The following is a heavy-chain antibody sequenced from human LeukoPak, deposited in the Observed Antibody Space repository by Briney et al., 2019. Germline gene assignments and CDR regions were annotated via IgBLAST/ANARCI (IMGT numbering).Heavy chain of an antibody. CDR3: AREGYYGSGSPPSLYFDY. CDR2: TSSDLNVK. D-gene: IGHD3-10*01. V-gene: IGHV3-30*03. Sequence: GKSLRLSCAASGFTFSGFGMHWVRQAPGKGLEWVAVTSSDLNVKLYADSVKGRFTISRDNSRSTLYLQMNSLRPEDTAIYYCAREGYYGSGSPPSLYFDYWGQGTLVTVSS. CDR1: GFTFSGFG. J-gene: IGHJ4*02.